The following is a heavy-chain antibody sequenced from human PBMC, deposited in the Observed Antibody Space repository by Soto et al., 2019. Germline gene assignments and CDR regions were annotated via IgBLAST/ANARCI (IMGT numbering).Heavy chain of an antibody. CDR3: ARRVDKYSSPFDP. D-gene: IGHD6-13*01. J-gene: IGHJ5*02. CDR2: IYPGDSDA. CDR1: GYSFTNYW. Sequence: GESLQISCKGSGYSFTNYWIACVRQMPGKGLEWMGIIYPGDSDARYSPAFQGQVSISADRSISTAYLQWNSLKASDTAMYYCARRVDKYSSPFDPWGQGTLVTLAX. V-gene: IGHV5-51*01.